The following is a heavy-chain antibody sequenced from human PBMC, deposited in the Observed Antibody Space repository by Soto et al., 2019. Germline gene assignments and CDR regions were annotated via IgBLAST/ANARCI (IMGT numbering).Heavy chain of an antibody. V-gene: IGHV1-18*01. J-gene: IGHJ5*02. CDR3: ARGLSSGSYVWFHP. CDR2: ISAYNGNT. Sequence: VKLSCKDSGYTFTSSGIIWVRQAPGQGLEWMGWISAYNGNTNYAQKLQGRVTMTTDTSTSTAYMELRSLRSDDTAVYYCARGLSSGSYVWFHPWGQGTLVTVSS. CDR1: GYTFTSSG. D-gene: IGHD3-10*01.